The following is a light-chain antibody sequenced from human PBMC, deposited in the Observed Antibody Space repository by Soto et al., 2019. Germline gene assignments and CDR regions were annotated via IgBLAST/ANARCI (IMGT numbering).Light chain of an antibody. V-gene: IGKV1-5*01. J-gene: IGKJ2*01. Sequence: DIQMTQSPSTLSASLGDRVTITCRARQNINRWLAWYQQKPGKAPKVLIYDASSLESGVPSRFSGSGTGTDFTLTISSLQPDDVATYYCQQYNSPATFGQGTKLEIK. CDR1: QNINRW. CDR3: QQYNSPAT. CDR2: DAS.